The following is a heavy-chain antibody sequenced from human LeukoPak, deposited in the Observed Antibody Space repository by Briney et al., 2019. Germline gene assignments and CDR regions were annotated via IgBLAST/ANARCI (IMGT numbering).Heavy chain of an antibody. CDR3: AKGGSYCSSTSCYNMGYYGMDV. J-gene: IGHJ6*02. CDR2: ISGSGGST. V-gene: IGHV3-23*01. D-gene: IGHD2-2*02. Sequence: PGGSLRLSCAASGFTFSSYAMSWVRQAPGKGLEWVSAISGSGGSTYYADSVKGRFTISRDNSKDTLYLQMNSLRAEDTAVYYCAKGGSYCSSTSCYNMGYYGMDVWGQGTTVTVSS. CDR1: GFTFSSYA.